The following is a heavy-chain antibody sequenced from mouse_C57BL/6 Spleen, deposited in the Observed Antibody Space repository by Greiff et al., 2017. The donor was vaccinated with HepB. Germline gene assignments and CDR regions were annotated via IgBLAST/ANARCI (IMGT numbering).Heavy chain of an antibody. Sequence: VKLVESGPELVKPGASVKISCKASGYAFSSSWMNWVKQRPGKGLEWIGRIYPGDGDTNYNGKFKGKATLTADKSSSTAYMQLSSLTSEDSAVYFCAREGVTTVVAPTPYWYFDVWGTGTTVTVSS. CDR2: IYPGDGDT. CDR3: AREGVTTVVAPTPYWYFDV. D-gene: IGHD1-1*01. J-gene: IGHJ1*03. CDR1: GYAFSSSW. V-gene: IGHV1-82*01.